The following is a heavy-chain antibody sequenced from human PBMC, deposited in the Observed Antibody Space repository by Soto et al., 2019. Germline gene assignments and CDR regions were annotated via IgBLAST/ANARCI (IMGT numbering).Heavy chain of an antibody. CDR3: AKSYDYIWGSYLTPDY. Sequence: PGGSLRLSCAASGFTFSSYAMSWVRQAPGKGLEWVSAISGSGGSTYYADSVKGRFTISRDNSKNTLYLQMNSLRAEDTAVYYCAKSYDYIWGSYLTPDYWSQGTLVTVSS. V-gene: IGHV3-23*01. CDR1: GFTFSSYA. CDR2: ISGSGGST. J-gene: IGHJ4*02. D-gene: IGHD3-16*02.